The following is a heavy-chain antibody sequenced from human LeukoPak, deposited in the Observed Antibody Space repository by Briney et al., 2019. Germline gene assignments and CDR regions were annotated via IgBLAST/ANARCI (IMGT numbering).Heavy chain of an antibody. V-gene: IGHV3-48*04. CDR2: IRSETSTI. CDR1: GFTFMSYS. CDR3: ARVYGDYRAFDI. Sequence: PGGSLRLSCAASGFTFMSYSINWVRQAPGKGLEWLSYIRSETSTIYYADSVKGRFTVSRDNAKNSLSLQMNSLRAEDTAVYYCARVYGDYRAFDIWGQGTMVTVSS. D-gene: IGHD4-17*01. J-gene: IGHJ3*02.